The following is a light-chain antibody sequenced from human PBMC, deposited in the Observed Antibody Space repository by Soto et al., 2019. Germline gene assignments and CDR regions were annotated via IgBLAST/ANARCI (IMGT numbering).Light chain of an antibody. J-gene: IGKJ4*01. CDR1: QSVSSTY. CDR2: GAS. Sequence: EIVLTQSPGTLSLSPGERATLSCRASQSVSSTYLAWYQQKPGQAPRLLIYGASNRATGIPDRFSGSGSGTDFTLTISRLEPEAFAVYYCQQYGSSPPLTFGGGTKVEIK. V-gene: IGKV3-20*01. CDR3: QQYGSSPPLT.